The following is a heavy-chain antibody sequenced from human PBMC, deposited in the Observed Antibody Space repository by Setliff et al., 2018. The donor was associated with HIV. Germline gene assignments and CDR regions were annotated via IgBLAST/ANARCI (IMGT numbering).Heavy chain of an antibody. J-gene: IGHJ4*02. Sequence: LRLSCATSRFTFSSYGMHWVRQAPGKGLEWVSSILFDGSYQFYGDPAKGRFIISRDNSKNTLYLQMNSLRAEDTAVYYCAKTPSSGWYSLYLDYWGQGTLVTVSS. D-gene: IGHD6-19*01. CDR1: RFTFSSYG. CDR3: AKTPSSGWYSLYLDY. CDR2: ILFDGSYQ. V-gene: IGHV3-30*02.